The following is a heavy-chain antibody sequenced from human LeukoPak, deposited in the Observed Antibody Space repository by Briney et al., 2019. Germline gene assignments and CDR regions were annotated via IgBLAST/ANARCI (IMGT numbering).Heavy chain of an antibody. J-gene: IGHJ4*02. CDR3: ASQYYYDSSGYYPHFDY. D-gene: IGHD3-22*01. V-gene: IGHV4-30-2*01. Sequence: PSQTLSLTCTVSGVSISSGGYYWSWLRQPPGKGLEWIGYIYHSGSTYYNPSLKSRVTISVDRSKNQFSLKLSSVTAADTAVYYCASQYYYDSSGYYPHFDYWGQGTLVTVSS. CDR2: IYHSGST. CDR1: GVSISSGGYY.